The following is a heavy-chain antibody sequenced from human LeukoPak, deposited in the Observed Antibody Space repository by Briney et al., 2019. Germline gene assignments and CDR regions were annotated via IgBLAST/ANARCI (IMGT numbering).Heavy chain of an antibody. Sequence: GGSLRLSCAASGFIFSSFEMNWVRQAPGKGLEWVSYISSSSSTIYYADSVKGRFTISRDNAKNSLYLQMNSLRAEDTAVYYCARDLRSYGHLFDYWGQGTLVTVSS. V-gene: IGHV3-48*01. CDR2: ISSSSSTI. J-gene: IGHJ4*02. CDR1: GFIFSSFE. D-gene: IGHD5-18*01. CDR3: ARDLRSYGHLFDY.